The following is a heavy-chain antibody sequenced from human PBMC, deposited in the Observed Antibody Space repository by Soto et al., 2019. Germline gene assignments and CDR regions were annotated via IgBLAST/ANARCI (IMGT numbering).Heavy chain of an antibody. Sequence: GGSLRLSCAASGFSFSSLAMSWVRQAPGKGLEWVSSISGRGVDTLYADSVKGRSTISRDNAKNSLYLQMNSLRAEDTAVYYCARERGRYSSSSHFDYWGQGTLVTVSS. D-gene: IGHD6-6*01. CDR2: ISGRGVDT. CDR3: ARERGRYSSSSHFDY. V-gene: IGHV3-23*01. J-gene: IGHJ4*02. CDR1: GFSFSSLA.